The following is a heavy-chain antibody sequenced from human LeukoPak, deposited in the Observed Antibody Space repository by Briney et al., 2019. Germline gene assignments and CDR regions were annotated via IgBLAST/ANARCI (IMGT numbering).Heavy chain of an antibody. CDR3: AKINEWELLLPYFDY. CDR2: ISGSDGST. CDR1: GFTFSSYA. Sequence: GGSLRLSCAASGFTFSSYAMSWVRQAPGKGLEWVSAISGSDGSTYYADSVKGRFTISRDNSKNTLYLQMNSLRAEDTAVYYCAKINEWELLLPYFDYWGQGTLVTVSS. V-gene: IGHV3-23*01. D-gene: IGHD1-26*01. J-gene: IGHJ4*02.